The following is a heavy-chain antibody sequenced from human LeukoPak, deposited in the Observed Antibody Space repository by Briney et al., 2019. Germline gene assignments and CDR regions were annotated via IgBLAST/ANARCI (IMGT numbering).Heavy chain of an antibody. J-gene: IGHJ4*02. CDR3: ATSASSSWLDY. V-gene: IGHV3-66*01. Sequence: GGSLRLSCAASGFTISSNYMSWVRQAPGKGLEWVSVIYSGGSTYYADSVKGRFTISRDNFKNTLDLQMNSLRAEDTAVYYCATSASSSWLDYWGQGTLVTVSS. CDR1: GFTISSNY. D-gene: IGHD6-13*01. CDR2: IYSGGST.